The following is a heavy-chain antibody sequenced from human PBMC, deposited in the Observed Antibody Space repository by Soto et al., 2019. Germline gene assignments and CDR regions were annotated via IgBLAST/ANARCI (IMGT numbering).Heavy chain of an antibody. CDR3: ARGDSHSSGYLIVGVLTQ. CDR2: IYNSGSS. V-gene: IGHV4-59*01. Sequence: SETLSLTCTVSGGSISTNYWSWIRQPPGKGLEWIGYIYNSGSSNYNPSLKSRVTISVDTSKNHFSLQLASVTAADTAVYYCARGDSHSSGYLIVGVLTQWGQGTRVTVSS. CDR1: GGSISTNY. J-gene: IGHJ4*02. D-gene: IGHD3-22*01.